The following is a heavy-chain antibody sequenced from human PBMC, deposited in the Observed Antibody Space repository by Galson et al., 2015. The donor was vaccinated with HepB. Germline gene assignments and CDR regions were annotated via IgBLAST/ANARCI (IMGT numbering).Heavy chain of an antibody. CDR3: ARGPLAGPHDY. CDR2: INPNSGGT. CDR1: GYTFTGYY. J-gene: IGHJ4*02. D-gene: IGHD2-15*01. Sequence: SCKASGYTFTGYYMHWVRQAPGQGLERMGRINPNSGGTNYAQKFQGRVTMTRDTSTSTVYMELGSLRSEDTAVYYCARGPLAGPHDYWGQGTLVTVSS. V-gene: IGHV1-2*06.